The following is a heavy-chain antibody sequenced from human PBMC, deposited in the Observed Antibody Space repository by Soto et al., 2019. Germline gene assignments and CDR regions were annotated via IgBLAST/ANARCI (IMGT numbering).Heavy chain of an antibody. D-gene: IGHD6-13*01. J-gene: IGHJ3*02. CDR2: IYTSGST. CDR3: ARDRPPGIAAAGRGAFDI. V-gene: IGHV4-4*07. Sequence: SETLSLTCTVSGGSISSYYWSWIRQPAGKGLEWIGRIYTSGSTNYNPSLKSRVTMSVDTSKNQFSLKLSSVTAADTAVYYCARDRPPGIAAAGRGAFDIWGQGTMVTVSS. CDR1: GGSISSYY.